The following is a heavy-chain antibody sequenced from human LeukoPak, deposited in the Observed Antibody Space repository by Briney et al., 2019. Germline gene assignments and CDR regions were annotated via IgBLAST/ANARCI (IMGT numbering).Heavy chain of an antibody. CDR3: VRDPIPYGAGSYYPEFYFDS. CDR2: INPNSGGT. D-gene: IGHD3-10*01. CDR1: GYTFTGYY. J-gene: IGHJ4*02. Sequence: ASVKVSCKASGYTFTGYYMYWVRQAPGQGLEWMGWINPNSGGTNYAQKFQGRVTMTRDTSISTAYMELSRLRSDDTAVYYCVRDPIPYGAGSYYPEFYFDSWGQGTLVTVSS. V-gene: IGHV1-2*02.